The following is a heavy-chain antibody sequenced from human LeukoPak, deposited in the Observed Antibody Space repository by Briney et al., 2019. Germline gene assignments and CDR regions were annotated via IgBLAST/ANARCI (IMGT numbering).Heavy chain of an antibody. Sequence: SVTLSLTCTVSGGSISSGDYYWSWIRQPPGKGLEWIGYIYYSGSTYYNPSLKSRVTISVDTSKNQFSLKLSSVTAADTAVYYCARADTMVRGVIVDWYFDYWGQGTLVTVSS. J-gene: IGHJ4*02. CDR3: ARADTMVRGVIVDWYFDY. CDR2: IYYSGST. V-gene: IGHV4-30-4*01. D-gene: IGHD3-10*01. CDR1: GGSISSGDYY.